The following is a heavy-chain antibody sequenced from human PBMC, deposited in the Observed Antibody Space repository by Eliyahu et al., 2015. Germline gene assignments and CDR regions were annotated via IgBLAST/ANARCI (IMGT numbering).Heavy chain of an antibody. Sequence: QVQLVQSGAEVKKPGSSVKVSCKASGGTFGPYAISWVRQAPGQGLEWLGGIIPIFGKANYLQKFQGRVTITADESTSTAYMEMSSLRSEDTAVYYCAREWGSTAPFFVYWGQGTLVTVSS. J-gene: IGHJ4*02. V-gene: IGHV1-69*01. CDR1: GGTFGPYA. D-gene: IGHD4-17*01. CDR3: AREWGSTAPFFVY. CDR2: IIPIFGKA.